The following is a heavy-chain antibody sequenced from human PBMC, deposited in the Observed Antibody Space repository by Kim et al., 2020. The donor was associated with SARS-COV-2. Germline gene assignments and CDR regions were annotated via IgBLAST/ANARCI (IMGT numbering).Heavy chain of an antibody. Sequence: RFTISRDNSKNTLYLQMNGLRAEDTAVYYCARGAENCSSTSCYVGGYFDYWGQGTLVTVSS. D-gene: IGHD2-2*01. V-gene: IGHV3-30*01. CDR3: ARGAENCSSTSCYVGGYFDY. J-gene: IGHJ4*02.